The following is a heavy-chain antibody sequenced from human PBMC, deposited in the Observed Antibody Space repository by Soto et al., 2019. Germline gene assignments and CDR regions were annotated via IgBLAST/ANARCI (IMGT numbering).Heavy chain of an antibody. J-gene: IGHJ5*02. V-gene: IGHV5-10-1*01. Sequence: VESLKISCKGSGYIFTSYWISCFLQMPVKGLEWMGRIDPSDSYTNYSPSFQGHVTISADKSISTAYLQWSSLKASDTAMYYCARHPRIAARPTNWFDPWGQGTLVTVSS. CDR3: ARHPRIAARPTNWFDP. CDR2: IDPSDSYT. CDR1: GYIFTSYW. D-gene: IGHD6-6*01.